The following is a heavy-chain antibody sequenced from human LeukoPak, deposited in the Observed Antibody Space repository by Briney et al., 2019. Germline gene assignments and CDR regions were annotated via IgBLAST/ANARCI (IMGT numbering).Heavy chain of an antibody. D-gene: IGHD1-1*01. Sequence: LGEALQISCKGSGYRFISYWISWVRQMPGKGLEWMGRIDPSDSYTKYSPSFQGHVTLSADKSISTAYLQWSSLKASATAMYYCARQLTSGGDDAFVIWGQGTMVTVS. V-gene: IGHV5-10-1*01. CDR3: ARQLTSGGDDAFVI. J-gene: IGHJ3*02. CDR1: GYRFISYW. CDR2: IDPSDSYT.